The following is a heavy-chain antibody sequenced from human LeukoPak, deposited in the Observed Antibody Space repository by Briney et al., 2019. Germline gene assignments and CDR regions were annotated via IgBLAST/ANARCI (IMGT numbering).Heavy chain of an antibody. J-gene: IGHJ4*02. V-gene: IGHV4-39*01. D-gene: IGHD3-22*01. CDR3: ARDLAGYYDSSGYYYGRAGNFDY. Sequence: KTSETLSLTCTVSGGSISSSSYYWGWIRQPPGKGLEWTGSIYYSGSTYYNPSLKRRVTISVDTSKNQFSLKLSSVTAADTAVYYCARDLAGYYDSSGYYYGRAGNFDYWGQGALVTVSS. CDR1: GGSISSSSYY. CDR2: IYYSGST.